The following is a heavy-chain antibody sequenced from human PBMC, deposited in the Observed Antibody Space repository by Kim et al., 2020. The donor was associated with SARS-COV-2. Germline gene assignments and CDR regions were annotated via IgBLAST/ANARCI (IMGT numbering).Heavy chain of an antibody. D-gene: IGHD2-15*01. CDR2: INHSGST. CDR1: GGSFSGYY. Sequence: SETLSLTCAVYGGSFSGYYWSWIRQPPGKGLEWIGEINHSGSTNYNPSLKSRVTISVDTSKNQFSLKLSSVTAADTAVYYCARRVGSQGSGVDYWGQGT. V-gene: IGHV4-34*01. J-gene: IGHJ4*02. CDR3: ARRVGSQGSGVDY.